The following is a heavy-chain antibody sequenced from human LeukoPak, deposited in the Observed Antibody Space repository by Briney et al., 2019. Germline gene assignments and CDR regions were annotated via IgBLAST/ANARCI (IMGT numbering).Heavy chain of an antibody. Sequence: PSQTLSLTCTVSGGSLSSGSYYWSWIRQPAGKGLEWLGRIYTSGSTNYNPSLKSRVTISVDTSKNQFSLKLSSVTGADTAVYYCARGIWFGELLGNWFDPRGQGTLVTVSS. CDR2: IYTSGST. D-gene: IGHD3-10*01. CDR3: ARGIWFGELLGNWFDP. J-gene: IGHJ5*02. CDR1: GGSLSSGSYY. V-gene: IGHV4-61*02.